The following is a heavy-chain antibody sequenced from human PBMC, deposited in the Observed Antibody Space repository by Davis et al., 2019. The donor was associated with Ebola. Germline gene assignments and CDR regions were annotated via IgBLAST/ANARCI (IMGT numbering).Heavy chain of an antibody. D-gene: IGHD3-10*01. CDR2: ISGSGGST. V-gene: IGHV3-23*01. CDR3: ARTVVTMVRGDRWAFDI. Sequence: GESLKISCAASGFTFSSYAMSWVRQAPGKGLEWVSAISGSGGSTYYADSVKGRFTISRDNSKNTLYLQMNSLRAEDTAVYYCARTVVTMVRGDRWAFDIWGQGTMVTVSS. CDR1: GFTFSSYA. J-gene: IGHJ3*02.